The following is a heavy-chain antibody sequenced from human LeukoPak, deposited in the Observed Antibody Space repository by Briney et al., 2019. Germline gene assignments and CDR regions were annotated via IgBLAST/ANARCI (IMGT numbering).Heavy chain of an antibody. Sequence: VESLKISYKISGYTLTNNWIGWVRQVPGKGLEWMGLIYPGYSDAKYSPSFQGQVTLSVDASISTAYLQLTGLRASDTAIYYCVRFALTSSLDHWGQGTLVTVSS. CDR2: IYPGYSDA. V-gene: IGHV5-51*01. J-gene: IGHJ5*02. CDR1: GYTLTNNW. CDR3: VRFALTSSLDH. D-gene: IGHD6-13*01.